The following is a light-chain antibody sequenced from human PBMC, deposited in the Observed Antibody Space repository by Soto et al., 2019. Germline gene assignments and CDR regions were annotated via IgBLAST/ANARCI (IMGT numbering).Light chain of an antibody. CDR3: HQYGSSPLFT. V-gene: IGKV3-20*01. J-gene: IGKJ3*01. CDR2: GAS. CDR1: QSMSSSY. Sequence: EIVLTQSPGTLSLSPGERATLSCRASQSMSSSYLAWFQQKPGQAPRLLIYGASSRATGIPDRFSGSGSGTDFTLTISRLEPEDFAVYYCHQYGSSPLFTFGPGTKVDIK.